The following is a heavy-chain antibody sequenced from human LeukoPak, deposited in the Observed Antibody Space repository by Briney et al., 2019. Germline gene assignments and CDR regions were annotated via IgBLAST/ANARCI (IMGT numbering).Heavy chain of an antibody. J-gene: IGHJ4*02. CDR3: AKDLDYGGNSGHDY. CDR1: GFTFSSYA. Sequence: GGSLRLSCVASGFTFSSYAMHWVRQTPGKGLEYVSGINSNGGSTHYANSVKGRFTISRDNSKHTLYLQMGSLRAEDTAVYYCAKDLDYGGNSGHDYWGQGTLVTVSS. CDR2: INSNGGST. D-gene: IGHD4-23*01. V-gene: IGHV3-64*01.